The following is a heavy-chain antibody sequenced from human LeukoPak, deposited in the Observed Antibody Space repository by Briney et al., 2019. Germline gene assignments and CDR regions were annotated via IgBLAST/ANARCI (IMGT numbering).Heavy chain of an antibody. CDR3: ARAQKEYYYDSSGYEYYFDY. CDR1: GYTFTGYY. D-gene: IGHD3-22*01. V-gene: IGHV1-2*02. Sequence: ASVTVSCKASGYTFTGYYMHWVRQAPGQGLEWMGWINPNSGGTNYAQKFQGRVTMTRDTSISTAYMELSRLRSDDTAVYYCARAQKEYYYDSSGYEYYFDYWGQGTLVTVSS. CDR2: INPNSGGT. J-gene: IGHJ4*02.